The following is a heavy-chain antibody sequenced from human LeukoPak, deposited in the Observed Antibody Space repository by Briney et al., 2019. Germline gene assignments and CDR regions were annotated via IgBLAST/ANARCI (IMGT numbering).Heavy chain of an antibody. D-gene: IGHD2-8*01. J-gene: IGHJ6*02. CDR3: AKDLMGPFYYYYGMDV. V-gene: IGHV3-30*18. CDR1: GFTFSSYG. CDR2: ISYDGSNK. Sequence: QTGGSLRLSCAASGFTFSSYGMHWVRQAPGKGLEWVAVISYDGSNKYYADSVKGRFTISRDNSKNTLYLQMNSLRAEDTAVYYCAKDLMGPFYYYYGMDVWGQGTTVTVSS.